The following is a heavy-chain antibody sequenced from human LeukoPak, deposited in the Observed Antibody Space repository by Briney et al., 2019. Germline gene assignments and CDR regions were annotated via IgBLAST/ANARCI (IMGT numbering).Heavy chain of an antibody. CDR2: ISYDGSNK. CDR3: AKDLGGVARNWFDP. Sequence: GGSLRLSCAASGFTFSSYGMHWVLQAPGKGLEWVAVISYDGSNKYYADSVKGRFTISRDNSKNTLYLQMNSLRAEDTAVYYCAKDLGGVARNWFDPWGQGTLVTVSS. CDR1: GFTFSSYG. J-gene: IGHJ5*02. V-gene: IGHV3-30*18. D-gene: IGHD3-3*01.